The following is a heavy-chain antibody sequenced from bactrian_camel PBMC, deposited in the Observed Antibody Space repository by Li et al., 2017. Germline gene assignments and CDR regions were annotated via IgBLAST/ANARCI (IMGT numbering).Heavy chain of an antibody. Sequence: HVQLVESGGGSVQAGGSLRLSCAARGYTYDTYCMGWFRRPPGKEREGIAVIDSDGDTAYADSVKGRFTISRDNAKDTLYLQMNSLKIEDTAVYYCALGSSRQATMTARGKGTQVTVSSGQGTQVTVSS. CDR1: GYTYDTYC. CDR2: IDSDGDT. J-gene: IGHJ6*01. D-gene: IGHD3*01. V-gene: IGHV3S6*01.